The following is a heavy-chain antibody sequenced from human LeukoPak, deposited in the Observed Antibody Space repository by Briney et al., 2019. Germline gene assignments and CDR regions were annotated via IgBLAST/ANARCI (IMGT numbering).Heavy chain of an antibody. Sequence: GGSLRLSCEASGFIFGDFAMQWARQVPGKGPEWVSAISGDGDETDYLDSVEGRFTISRDNAKNSLYLQMNSLRAEDTAVYYCARGQWLALGYMDVWGKGTTVTVSS. CDR1: GFIFGDFA. D-gene: IGHD6-19*01. CDR2: ISGDGDET. CDR3: ARGQWLALGYMDV. J-gene: IGHJ6*03. V-gene: IGHV3-20*04.